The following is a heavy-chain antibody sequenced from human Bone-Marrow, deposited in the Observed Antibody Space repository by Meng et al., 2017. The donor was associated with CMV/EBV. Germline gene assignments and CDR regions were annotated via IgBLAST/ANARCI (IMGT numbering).Heavy chain of an antibody. D-gene: IGHD1-26*01. Sequence: SETLSLTCAVYGGSFSGYYWSWIRQPPGKGLEWIGEINHSGSTNYNPSLKSRVTISVDTSKNQFSLKLSSVTAADTAVYYCARVSGSYQGHWFDPWGQGTLVTVSS. J-gene: IGHJ5*02. V-gene: IGHV4-34*01. CDR3: ARVSGSYQGHWFDP. CDR2: INHSGST. CDR1: GGSFSGYY.